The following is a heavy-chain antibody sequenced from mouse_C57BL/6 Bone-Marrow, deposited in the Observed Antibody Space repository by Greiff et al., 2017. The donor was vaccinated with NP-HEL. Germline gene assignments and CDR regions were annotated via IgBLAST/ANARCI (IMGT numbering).Heavy chain of an antibody. V-gene: IGHV3-6*01. J-gene: IGHJ4*01. D-gene: IGHD1-1*01. Sequence: EVQLQQSGPGLVKPSQSLSLTCSVTGYSITSGYYWNWIRQFPGNKLEWMGYISYDGSNNYNPSLKNRISTRDTSKNQFFLKLNSVTTEDTATYYCARDGTTVVALYYYAMDYWGQGTSVTVSS. CDR2: ISYDGSN. CDR1: GYSITSGYY. CDR3: ARDGTTVVALYYYAMDY.